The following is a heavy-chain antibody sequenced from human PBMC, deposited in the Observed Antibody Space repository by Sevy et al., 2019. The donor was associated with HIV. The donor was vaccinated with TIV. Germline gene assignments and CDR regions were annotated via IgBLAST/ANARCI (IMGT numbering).Heavy chain of an antibody. J-gene: IGHJ4*02. CDR2: MNPNSGKT. CDR3: ARDEQRPYYYGSGNMGH. Sequence: ASVKVSCKASGYTFTNYEINWVRQATGQGLEWMGWMNPNSGKTVYAPQFHGRVTMTRNTSLNIAYMELSSLRSDDTAVYYCARDEQRPYYYGSGNMGHWGQGTLVNVSS. D-gene: IGHD3-10*01. V-gene: IGHV1-8*01. CDR1: GYTFTNYE.